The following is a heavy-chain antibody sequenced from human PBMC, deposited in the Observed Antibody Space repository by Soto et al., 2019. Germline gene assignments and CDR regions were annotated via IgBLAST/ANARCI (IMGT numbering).Heavy chain of an antibody. CDR1: GFSFSNYA. J-gene: IGHJ3*02. D-gene: IGHD3-16*02. V-gene: IGHV3-30-3*01. CDR2: ISYDGSNK. Sequence: QVQLVESGGGVVQPGRSLRLSCAASGFSFSNYAMHWVRQAPGKGLEWVAVISYDGSNKYYAESVKGRFTISRDNSMXTLYLQMNNLRAEDTAVYYCATVRGYRQDFDAFDIWGQGTMVTVSS. CDR3: ATVRGYRQDFDAFDI.